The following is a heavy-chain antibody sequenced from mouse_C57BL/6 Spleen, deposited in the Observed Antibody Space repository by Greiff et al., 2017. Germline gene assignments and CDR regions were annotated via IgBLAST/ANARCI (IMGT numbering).Heavy chain of an antibody. CDR3: ARWYDGFYYYAMDY. CDR1: GYAFSSSW. CDR2: IYPGDGDT. Sequence: QVQLQQSGPELVKPGASVKISCRASGYAFSSSWMNWVKQRPGKGLEWIGRIYPGDGDTNYNGKFKGKATLTADKSSSTAYMQLSSLTSEDSAVYFCARWYDGFYYYAMDYWGQGTSVTVSS. D-gene: IGHD2-3*01. J-gene: IGHJ4*01. V-gene: IGHV1-82*01.